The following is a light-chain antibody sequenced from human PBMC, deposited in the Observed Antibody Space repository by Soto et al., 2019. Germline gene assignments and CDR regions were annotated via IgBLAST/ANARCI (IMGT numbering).Light chain of an antibody. CDR1: QGLSRN. CDR3: QQYNNWPWT. CDR2: GAS. J-gene: IGKJ1*01. V-gene: IGKV3-15*01. Sequence: ETVLTQSPATLSVSPGPTATLSGTTSQGLSRNLAWYQQKPGQAPRLLIYGASTRATSFPARLSGSGSGTDFTLTISSLQSEDFAVYYCQQYNNWPWTFGQGTKVDIK.